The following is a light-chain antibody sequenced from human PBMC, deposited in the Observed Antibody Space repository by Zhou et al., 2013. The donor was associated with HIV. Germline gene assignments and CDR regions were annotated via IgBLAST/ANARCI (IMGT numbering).Light chain of an antibody. CDR1: QSISIW. J-gene: IGKJ1*01. Sequence: DIQMTQSPSTLSASVGDRVTITCRASQSISIWLAWYQQKPGEAPNLLIYGASTLQSGVPSRFSGSGSGTDFTLTVSCLQSEDFATYFCQQYYSYPPTFGQGT. CDR3: QQYYSYPPT. V-gene: IGKV1-5*01. CDR2: GAS.